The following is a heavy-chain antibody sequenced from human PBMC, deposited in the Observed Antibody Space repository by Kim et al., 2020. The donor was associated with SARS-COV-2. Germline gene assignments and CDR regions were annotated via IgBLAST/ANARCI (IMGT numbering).Heavy chain of an antibody. Sequence: SETLSLTCTVSGGSISSSSYYWGWIRQPPGKGLEWIGSIYYSGSTYYNPSLKSRVTISVDTSKNQFSLKLSSVTAADTAVYYCARSGYSYGPTYYDSSGPTLHTFYISLQTTILTFSS. CDR2: IYYSGST. CDR1: GGSISSSSYY. V-gene: IGHV4-39*01. CDR3: ARSGYSYGPTYYDSSGPTLHTFYI. J-gene: IGHJ3*02. D-gene: IGHD3-22*01.